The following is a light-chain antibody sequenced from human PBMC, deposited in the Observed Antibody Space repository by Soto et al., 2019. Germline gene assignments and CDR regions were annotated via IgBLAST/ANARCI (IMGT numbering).Light chain of an antibody. Sequence: QSALTQPASVSGSPGQSITISCTGTSSDVGGYNYVSWYQQHPGKAPKLMIYDVSNRPSGVSNRFSGSKSCNTASLSISGRQDADEADYYCCSYTSSSTVVFGGGTKLTVL. CDR3: CSYTSSSTVV. V-gene: IGLV2-14*01. CDR1: SSDVGGYNY. J-gene: IGLJ2*01. CDR2: DVS.